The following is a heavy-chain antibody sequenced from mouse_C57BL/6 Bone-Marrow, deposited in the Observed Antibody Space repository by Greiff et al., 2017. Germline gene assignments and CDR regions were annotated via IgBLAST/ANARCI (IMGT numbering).Heavy chain of an antibody. CDR2: IYPGSGST. J-gene: IGHJ3*01. Sequence: QVPLKESGAELVRPGASVKLSCKASGYTFTGYYIHWVKQRPGQGLEWIGRIYPGSGSTYYNEKFKSKATLTAEKSSSTAYMLLSSLTSADSAVDYCSRAEEYCNGFAYWGQGTPLTVSA. CDR1: GYTFTGYY. D-gene: IGHD1-2*01. CDR3: SRAEEYCNGFAY. V-gene: IGHV1-76*01.